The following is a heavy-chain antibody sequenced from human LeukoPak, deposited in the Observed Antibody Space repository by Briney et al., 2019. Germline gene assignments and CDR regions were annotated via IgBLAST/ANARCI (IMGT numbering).Heavy chain of an antibody. CDR2: IHYSGTT. CDR3: ARASSVALAFDY. Sequence: SETLSLTCTVSGGSVTGYYWSWIRQPPGKGLEWIGYIHYSGTTNYNPSLQSRVTISVNTSKNQFSLKLSSVTAADTAVCYCARASSVALAFDYWGQGTLVTVSS. D-gene: IGHD2-2*01. V-gene: IGHV4-59*02. J-gene: IGHJ4*02. CDR1: GGSVTGYY.